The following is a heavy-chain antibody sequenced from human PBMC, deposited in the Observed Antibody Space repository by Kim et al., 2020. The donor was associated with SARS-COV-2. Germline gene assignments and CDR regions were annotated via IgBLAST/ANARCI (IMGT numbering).Heavy chain of an antibody. V-gene: IGHV4-39*01. CDR2: IYYSGST. Sequence: SETLSLTCTVSGGSISSSSYYWGWIRQPPGKGLEWIGSIYYSGSTYYNPSLKSRVTISVDTSKNQFSLKLSSVTAADTAVYYCARQGAGTAGSYYYYGMDVWGQGTTVTVSS. CDR3: ARQGAGTAGSYYYYGMDV. CDR1: GGSISSSSYY. D-gene: IGHD6-19*01. J-gene: IGHJ6*02.